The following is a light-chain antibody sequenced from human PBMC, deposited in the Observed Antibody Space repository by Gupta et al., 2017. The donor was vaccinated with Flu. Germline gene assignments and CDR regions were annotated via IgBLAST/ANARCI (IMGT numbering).Light chain of an antibody. V-gene: IGLV4-69*01. CDR3: KTWGTGAGV. J-gene: IGLJ3*02. CDR2: RNSDGSH. CDR1: SGHSSYA. Sequence: VKLTCTLSSGHSSYAIAWHQQQTEKGPRYLMKRNSDGSHRKGDGIPDRFYGSSCGAERYINISSLQSEEESDEYCKTWGTGAGVFGGGTKVPVL.